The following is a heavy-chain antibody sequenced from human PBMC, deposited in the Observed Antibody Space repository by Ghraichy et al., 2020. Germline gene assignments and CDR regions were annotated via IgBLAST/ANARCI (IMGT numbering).Heavy chain of an antibody. J-gene: IGHJ5*02. Sequence: GGSLRLSCAASGFTFSSYSMNWVRQAPGKGLEWVSSISSSSSYIYYADSVKGRFTISRDNAKNSLYLQMNSLRAEDTAVYYCARDLARGSSSWYSWFDPWGQGTLVTVSS. CDR1: GFTFSSYS. D-gene: IGHD6-13*01. CDR2: ISSSSSYI. CDR3: ARDLARGSSSWYSWFDP. V-gene: IGHV3-21*01.